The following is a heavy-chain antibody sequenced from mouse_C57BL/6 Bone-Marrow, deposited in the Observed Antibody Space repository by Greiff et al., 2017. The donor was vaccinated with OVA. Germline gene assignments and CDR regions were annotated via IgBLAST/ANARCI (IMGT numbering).Heavy chain of an antibody. CDR3: ARGSPWFAY. J-gene: IGHJ3*01. Sequence: EVKLMESGGGLVKPGGSLKLSCAASGFTFSSYAMSWVRQTPEKRLEWVATISDGGSYTYYPDNVKGRFTISRDNAKNNLYLQMSHLKSEDTAMYYCARGSPWFAYWGQGTLVTVPA. CDR2: ISDGGSYT. CDR1: GFTFSSYA. V-gene: IGHV5-4*03.